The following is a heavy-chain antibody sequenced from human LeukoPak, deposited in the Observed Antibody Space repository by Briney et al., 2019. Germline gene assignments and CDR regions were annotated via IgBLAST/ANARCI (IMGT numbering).Heavy chain of an antibody. Sequence: SETLSLTCAVYGGSFSGYYWSWIRQPPGKGLEWIGEINHSGSTNYNPSLKSRVTISVDTSKNQFSLKLSSVTAADTAVYYCARGRTMDSSGYDPYFDYWGQGTLVTVSS. V-gene: IGHV4-34*01. CDR2: INHSGST. J-gene: IGHJ4*02. CDR1: GGSFSGYY. CDR3: ARGRTMDSSGYDPYFDY. D-gene: IGHD3-22*01.